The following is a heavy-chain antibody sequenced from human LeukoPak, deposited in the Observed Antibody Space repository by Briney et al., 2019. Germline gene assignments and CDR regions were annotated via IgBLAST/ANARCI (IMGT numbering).Heavy chain of an antibody. V-gene: IGHV1-8*01. D-gene: IGHD3-3*01. Sequence: ASVTVSCKASGYTFTSYDINWVRQATGQGLEWMGWMNPNSGNTGYAQKFQGRVTMTRNTSISTAYMELSSLRSEDTAVYYCATGPGDYDFWSGYPHYYYYYGMDVWGQGTTVTVSS. CDR1: GYTFTSYD. CDR2: MNPNSGNT. J-gene: IGHJ6*02. CDR3: ATGPGDYDFWSGYPHYYYYYGMDV.